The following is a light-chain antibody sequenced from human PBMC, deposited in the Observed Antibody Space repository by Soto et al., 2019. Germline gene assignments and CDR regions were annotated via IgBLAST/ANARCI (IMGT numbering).Light chain of an antibody. V-gene: IGLV1-40*01. Sequence: QPVLTQPPSVSGAPGQRVTISCTGASSNIGAGYDVHWYQQLPGTAPKLLIFNDSNRPSGVPDRFSGSKSGTSASLAITGLQADDEADYYCQSYDSSLTVVVFGGGTKLTVL. CDR1: SSNIGAGYD. CDR3: QSYDSSLTVVV. CDR2: NDS. J-gene: IGLJ2*01.